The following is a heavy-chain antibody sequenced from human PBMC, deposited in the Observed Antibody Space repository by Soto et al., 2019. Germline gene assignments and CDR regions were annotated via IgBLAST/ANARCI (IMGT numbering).Heavy chain of an antibody. D-gene: IGHD3-22*01. CDR3: ARAGPYSSGYYYSFDY. CDR2: IYYSGST. J-gene: IGHJ4*02. CDR1: GGSVSSGSYY. Sequence: TSETLSLTXTVSGGSVSSGSYYWSWIRQPPGKGLEWIGYIYYSGSTNYNPSLKSRVTISVDTSKNQFSLKLSSVTAADTAVYYCARAGPYSSGYYYSFDYWGQGTLVTVSS. V-gene: IGHV4-61*01.